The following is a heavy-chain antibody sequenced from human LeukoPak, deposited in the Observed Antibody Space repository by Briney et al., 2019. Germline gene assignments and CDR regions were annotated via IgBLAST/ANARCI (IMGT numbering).Heavy chain of an antibody. CDR1: GYTFTGYS. CDR3: ARGGGSIAVAGTGY. V-gene: IGHV1-2*02. CDR2: INPKTGTA. Sequence: ASVKVSCKASGYTFTGYSIYWVRQTPGQKLEWMGWINPKTGTANSAQKFQGRVTMTRDTSISTVYMEVRSLRSEDTAVYYCARGGGSIAVAGTGYWGQGTLVTVSS. D-gene: IGHD6-19*01. J-gene: IGHJ4*02.